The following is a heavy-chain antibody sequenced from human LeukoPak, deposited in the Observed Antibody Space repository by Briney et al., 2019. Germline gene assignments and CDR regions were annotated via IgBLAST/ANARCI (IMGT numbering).Heavy chain of an antibody. CDR2: ISAYNGDT. CDR1: GFTFTRYG. D-gene: IGHD6-19*01. V-gene: IGHV1-18*01. CDR3: ARDPSNTSGWYAWADY. J-gene: IGHJ4*02. Sequence: ASVKVSCTASGFTFTRYGISWVRQAPGQGLEWMAWISAYNGDTKYAQKFRGRLTMATDTSTSTAYMELRSLRSDDTAVYYCARDPSNTSGWYAWADYWGQGTLVTVSS.